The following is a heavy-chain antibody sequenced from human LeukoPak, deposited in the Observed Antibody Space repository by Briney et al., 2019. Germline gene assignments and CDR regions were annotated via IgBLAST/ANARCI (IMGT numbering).Heavy chain of an antibody. J-gene: IGHJ5*02. CDR3: AREGYSSSWYASLADLAFDP. CDR1: GYTFTAYY. CDR2: INPNSGGT. V-gene: IGHV1-2*02. Sequence: ASVKVSSKASGYTFTAYYMHWVRQAPGQGLEWMGWINPNSGGTNYAQKFQGRVTMTRDTSISTAYMELRSLRSDDTAVYYCAREGYSSSWYASLADLAFDPWGQGTLVTVSS. D-gene: IGHD6-13*01.